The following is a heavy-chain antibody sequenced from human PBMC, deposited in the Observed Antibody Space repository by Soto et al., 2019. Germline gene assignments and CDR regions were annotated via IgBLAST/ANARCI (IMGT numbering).Heavy chain of an antibody. CDR1: GGTFSSYA. V-gene: IGHV1-69*13. D-gene: IGHD4-17*01. CDR2: ITPIFGTA. J-gene: IGHJ4*02. CDR3: ARDDYGGNYFDY. Sequence: SVKVSCKASGGTFSSYAISWVRQAPGQGLERMGGITPIFGTANYAQKFQGRVTITADESTSTAYMELSSLRSEDTAVYYCARDDYGGNYFDYWGQGTLVTVSS.